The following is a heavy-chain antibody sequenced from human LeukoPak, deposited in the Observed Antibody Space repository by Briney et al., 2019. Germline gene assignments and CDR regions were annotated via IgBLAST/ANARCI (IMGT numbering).Heavy chain of an antibody. D-gene: IGHD6-19*01. Sequence: GSSVRVSCKASGGTFSSYAISWVRQAPGQGLEWMGGIIPIFGTANYAQKFQGRVTITADESTSTAYIELSTLSSEDTAVYYCARSYSSGWSPQYYFDYWGQGTLVTVSS. J-gene: IGHJ4*02. CDR3: ARSYSSGWSPQYYFDY. V-gene: IGHV1-69*01. CDR1: GGTFSSYA. CDR2: IIPIFGTA.